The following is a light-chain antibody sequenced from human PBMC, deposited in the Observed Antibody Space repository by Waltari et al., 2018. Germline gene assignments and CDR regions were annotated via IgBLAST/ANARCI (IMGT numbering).Light chain of an antibody. CDR3: EAWDDSLSVLV. CDR1: SSNIGSSY. J-gene: IGLJ3*02. CDR2: RNN. Sequence: QSVLTQPPSASGTPGQRVTISCSGSSSNIGSSYVYWYLQVPGTAPKPPIYRNNQRPAGVPDRFSGSKSGASASLAISGLRSEDEADYYCEAWDDSLSVLVFGGGTKVTVL. V-gene: IGLV1-47*01.